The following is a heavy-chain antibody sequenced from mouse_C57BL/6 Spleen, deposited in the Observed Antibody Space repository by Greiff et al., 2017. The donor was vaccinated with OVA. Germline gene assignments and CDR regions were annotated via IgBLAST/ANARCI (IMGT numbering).Heavy chain of an antibody. CDR2: IHPNSGST. V-gene: IGHV1-64*01. Sequence: QVQLQQPGAELVKPGASVKLSCKASGYTFPSYCMHWVTQRPGQGLEWIGMIHPNSGSTNYNEKFKSKATLTVDKSSSTAYMQLSSLTSEDSAVYYCARSGYSKGDYAMDYWGQGTSVTVSS. D-gene: IGHD2-5*01. CDR1: GYTFPSYC. J-gene: IGHJ4*01. CDR3: ARSGYSKGDYAMDY.